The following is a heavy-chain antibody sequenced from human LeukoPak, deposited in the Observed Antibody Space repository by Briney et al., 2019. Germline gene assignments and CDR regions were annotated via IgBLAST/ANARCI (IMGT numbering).Heavy chain of an antibody. CDR3: AKFGSGNYYNFDY. CDR1: GLTFSSHW. CDR2: ISDSGGST. D-gene: IGHD3-10*01. Sequence: GGSLRLSCAASGLTFSSHWMHWVRQAPGKGLEWVSVISDSGGSTYYADSVKGRFTISRDNSKNTLYLHMNSLRAEDTAVYYCAKFGSGNYYNFDYWGQGTLVTVSS. J-gene: IGHJ4*02. V-gene: IGHV3-23*01.